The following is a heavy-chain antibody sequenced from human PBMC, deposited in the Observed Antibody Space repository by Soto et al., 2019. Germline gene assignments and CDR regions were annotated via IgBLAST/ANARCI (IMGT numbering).Heavy chain of an antibody. CDR2: INAGNGNT. CDR1: GYTFTSYA. J-gene: IGHJ4*02. Sequence: ASVKVSCKASGYTFTSYAMHWVRQAPGQRLEWMGWINAGNGNTKYSQKFQGRVTITRDTSASTAYMELSSLRSEDTAVYYCATEYCSGGSCYYFDYWGQGALVTVSS. V-gene: IGHV1-3*01. D-gene: IGHD2-15*01. CDR3: ATEYCSGGSCYYFDY.